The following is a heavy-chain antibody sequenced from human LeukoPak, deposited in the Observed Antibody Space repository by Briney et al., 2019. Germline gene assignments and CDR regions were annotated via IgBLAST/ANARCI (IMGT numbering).Heavy chain of an antibody. CDR3: ARTVGDFWSGYYRVGYFDY. J-gene: IGHJ4*02. Sequence: GGSLRLSCAASGFTVSSNYMSWVRQASGKGLEWVSVIYSGGSTYYADSVKGRFTISRDNSKNTLYLQMNSLRAEDTAVYYCARTVGDFWSGYYRVGYFDYWGQGTLVTVSS. CDR1: GFTVSSNY. D-gene: IGHD3-3*01. CDR2: IYSGGST. V-gene: IGHV3-53*01.